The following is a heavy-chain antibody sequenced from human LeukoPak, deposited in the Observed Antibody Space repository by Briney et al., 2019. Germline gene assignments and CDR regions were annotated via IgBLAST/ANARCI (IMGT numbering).Heavy chain of an antibody. Sequence: SETLSLTCTVSGGSISSYYWSWIRQPPGKGLEWIGYTYYSGSTNYNPSLKSRVTISVDTSKNQFSLKLSSVTAADTAVYYCARDGGPSGSYYPYYYYYGMDVWGQGTTVTVSS. CDR3: ARDGGPSGSYYPYYYYYGMDV. J-gene: IGHJ6*02. V-gene: IGHV4-59*01. CDR2: TYYSGST. CDR1: GGSISSYY. D-gene: IGHD1-26*01.